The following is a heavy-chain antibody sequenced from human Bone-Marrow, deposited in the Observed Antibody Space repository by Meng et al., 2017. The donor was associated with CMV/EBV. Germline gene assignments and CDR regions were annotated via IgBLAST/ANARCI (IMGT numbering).Heavy chain of an antibody. V-gene: IGHV4-38-2*02. Sequence: SETLSLTCTVSGYSISSGYYWGWIRQPPGKGLEWIGSIYHSGSTYYNPSLKSRVTISVDTSKNQFSLKLSSVTAADTAVYYCARVTSRHGWFDPWGQGTLVPVYS. CDR2: IYHSGST. D-gene: IGHD1-1*01. CDR1: GYSISSGYY. J-gene: IGHJ5*02. CDR3: ARVTSRHGWFDP.